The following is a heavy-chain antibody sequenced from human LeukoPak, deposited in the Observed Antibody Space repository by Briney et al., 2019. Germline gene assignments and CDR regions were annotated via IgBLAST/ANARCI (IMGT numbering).Heavy chain of an antibody. CDR3: ARDPTTVTKGFDV. V-gene: IGHV4-59*11. CDR2: ISYIGST. D-gene: IGHD4-17*01. Sequence: SQTLSLTCSVSDDSFNTHYWTWIRHPPGKGLEWIGYISYIGSTNYNHSLKSRVTITVDTSKKQFSLKMTSVTAADTAVYYCARDPTTVTKGFDVWGQGTMVTVSS. CDR1: DDSFNTHY. J-gene: IGHJ3*01.